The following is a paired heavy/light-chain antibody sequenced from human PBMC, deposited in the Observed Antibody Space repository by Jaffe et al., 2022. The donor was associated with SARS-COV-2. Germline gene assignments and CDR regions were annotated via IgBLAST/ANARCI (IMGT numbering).Light chain of an antibody. J-gene: IGLJ2*01. CDR2: END. CDR3: GTWDSSLSGVI. V-gene: IGLV1-51*02. CDR1: SPNIGSNY. Sequence: QSVLTQPPSVSAAPGQKVTISCSGSSPNIGSNYVSWYQQLPGTAPTLLIYENDKRPSGIPDRFSGSKSGTSVTLGITGLQTGDEAEYYCGTWDSSLSGVIFGGGTKVTVL.
Heavy chain of an antibody. Sequence: EVQLVESGGGLVKPGGSLRLSCEASGFSFSGYSMNWVRQAPGKGLEWVSSISGSSRYIFYADSLKGRFTISRDNAMNSLYLQMNSLRAEDTAVYYCASGRGYYSMDVWGQGTTVTVSS. CDR3: ASGRGYYSMDV. J-gene: IGHJ6*02. D-gene: IGHD2-15*01. CDR1: GFSFSGYS. CDR2: ISGSSRYI. V-gene: IGHV3-21*01.